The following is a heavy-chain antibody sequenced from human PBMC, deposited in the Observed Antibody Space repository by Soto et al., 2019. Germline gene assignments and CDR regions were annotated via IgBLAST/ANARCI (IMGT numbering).Heavy chain of an antibody. D-gene: IGHD6-13*01. Sequence: TGGSLRLSCAASGFTFSSYSMNWVRQAPGKGLEWVSSISSSSSYIYYADSVKGRFTISRDNAKNSLYLQMNSLRAEDTAVYYCARSDGAAAGTDYFDYWGQGTLVTVSS. CDR2: ISSSSSYI. V-gene: IGHV3-21*01. CDR1: GFTFSSYS. CDR3: ARSDGAAAGTDYFDY. J-gene: IGHJ4*02.